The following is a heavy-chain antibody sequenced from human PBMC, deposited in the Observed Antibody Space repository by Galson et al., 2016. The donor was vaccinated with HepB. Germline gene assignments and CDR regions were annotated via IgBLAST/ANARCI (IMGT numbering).Heavy chain of an antibody. Sequence: SVKVSCKASGYIFSSYTIYWVRQAPGQRLEWMGWINAGNGNTKSSQKFQGRVTLTTDTAATTAYPELSSLKSEDTAVYYCARLGQQLARHLAYWGQGTLVTVSS. CDR1: GYIFSSYT. V-gene: IGHV1-3*01. J-gene: IGHJ4*02. CDR3: ARLGQQLARHLAY. CDR2: INAGNGNT. D-gene: IGHD1-1*01.